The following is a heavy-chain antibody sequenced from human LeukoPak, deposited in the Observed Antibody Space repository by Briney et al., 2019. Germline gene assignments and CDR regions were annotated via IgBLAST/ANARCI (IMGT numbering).Heavy chain of an antibody. V-gene: IGHV1-2*02. CDR1: GYTFTGYY. J-gene: IGHJ4*02. Sequence: ASVKVSCKTSGYTFTGYYMHWVRQAPGQGLEWMGWINPNSGGTNYAQKFQDRVSMTRDTSISTAYMHLSRLRSDDTAVYYCARDVGPYSSSWYGRDYWGQGTLVTVSS. CDR3: ARDVGPYSSSWYGRDY. CDR2: INPNSGGT. D-gene: IGHD6-13*01.